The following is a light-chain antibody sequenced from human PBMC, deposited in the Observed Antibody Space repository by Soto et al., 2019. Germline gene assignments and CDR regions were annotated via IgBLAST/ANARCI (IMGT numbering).Light chain of an antibody. CDR3: CSYAGSRRV. CDR1: SSDVGSYNL. CDR2: EGS. V-gene: IGLV2-23*01. Sequence: QPVLTQPASVSGSPGRSITISCTGTSSDVGSYNLVSWYQQHPGKAPKLMIYEGSKRPSGVSNRFSGSKSGNTASLTISGLQAEDGADYYRCSYAGSRRVFGTGTKVTVL. J-gene: IGLJ1*01.